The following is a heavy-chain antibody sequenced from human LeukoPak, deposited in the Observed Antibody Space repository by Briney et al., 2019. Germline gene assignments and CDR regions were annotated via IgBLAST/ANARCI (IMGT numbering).Heavy chain of an antibody. CDR3: ARHGQQLVQDY. D-gene: IGHD6-13*01. J-gene: IGHJ4*02. CDR1: GYIFTHYW. V-gene: IGHV5-51*01. Sequence: PGESLKISCQVSGYIFTHYWIGWVRQMPGNGLESMGIIYPADSDTTYSPSFQGQVTISADKSINTVYLQWSSLKASDTAMYYCARHGQQLVQDYWGQGTLVTVSS. CDR2: IYPADSDT.